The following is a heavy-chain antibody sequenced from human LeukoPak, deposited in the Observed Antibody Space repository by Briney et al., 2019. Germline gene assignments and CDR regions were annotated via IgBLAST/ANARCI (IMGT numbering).Heavy chain of an antibody. J-gene: IGHJ4*02. V-gene: IGHV1-69*13. CDR2: IIPIFGTA. CDR3: ARAFLDYYDSSGYYYGESDFDY. D-gene: IGHD3-22*01. Sequence: SVKVSCKASGGTFSSYAISWVRQAPGQGLEWMGGIIPIFGTANYAQKFQGRVTITADESTSTAYMELSSLRSEDTAVYYCARAFLDYYDSSGYYYGESDFDYWGQGTLVTVSS. CDR1: GGTFSSYA.